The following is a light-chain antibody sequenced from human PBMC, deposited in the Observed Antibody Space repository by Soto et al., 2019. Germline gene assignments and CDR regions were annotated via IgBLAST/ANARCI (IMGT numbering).Light chain of an antibody. Sequence: QSALTQPASVSASPGQSTTISCTGTSSNIGSYYLVSWYQQHPGRAPKLIIYEDFKRPSGVSNRFSTSKSGNTASLTISGLQAEDEADYYCCSYVGGWVFGGGTKLTVL. CDR2: EDF. CDR1: SSNIGSYYL. CDR3: CSYVGGWV. J-gene: IGLJ3*02. V-gene: IGLV2-23*01.